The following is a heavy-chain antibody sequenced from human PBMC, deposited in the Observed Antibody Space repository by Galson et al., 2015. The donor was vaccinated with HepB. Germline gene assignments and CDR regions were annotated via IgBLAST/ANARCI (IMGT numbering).Heavy chain of an antibody. V-gene: IGHV3-30*03. CDR2: ISYDGSNK. J-gene: IGHJ2*01. CDR1: GFTFSSYG. D-gene: IGHD2-2*01. CDR3: ARAMPGLWYFDL. Sequence: SLRLSCAASGFTFSSYGMHWVRQAPGKGLEWVAVISYDGSNKYYADSVKGRFTISRDNSKNTLYLQMNSLRAEDTAVYYCARAMPGLWYFDLWGRGTLVTVSS.